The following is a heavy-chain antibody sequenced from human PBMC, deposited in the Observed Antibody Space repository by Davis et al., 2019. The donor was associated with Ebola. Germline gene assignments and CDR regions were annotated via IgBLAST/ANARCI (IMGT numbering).Heavy chain of an antibody. V-gene: IGHV3-43*02. J-gene: IGHJ6*02. CDR2: ISGDGGSI. Sequence: GGSLRLSCAASGFTFDDYAMHWVRQAPGKGLEWVSLISGDGGSIYYADSVKGRFTISRDNAKNSLYLQMNSLRAEDTAVYYCARDKVAPIYGMDVWGQGTTVTVSS. CDR1: GFTFDDYA. CDR3: ARDKVAPIYGMDV. D-gene: IGHD5-12*01.